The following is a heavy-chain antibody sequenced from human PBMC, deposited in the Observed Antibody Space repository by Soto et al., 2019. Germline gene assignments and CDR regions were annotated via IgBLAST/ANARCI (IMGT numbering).Heavy chain of an antibody. V-gene: IGHV3-53*01. CDR1: GGAISGYY. Sequence: ETLSLTCTVSGGAISGYYWSWIRQPPGKGLEWIGLMYYSGSTYYADSVKGRFTISRDNSKNTLYLQMNSLRAEDTAVYYCAKDRSLVGSWYDYWGQGTLVTVSS. CDR2: MYYSGST. D-gene: IGHD6-13*01. CDR3: AKDRSLVGSWYDY. J-gene: IGHJ4*02.